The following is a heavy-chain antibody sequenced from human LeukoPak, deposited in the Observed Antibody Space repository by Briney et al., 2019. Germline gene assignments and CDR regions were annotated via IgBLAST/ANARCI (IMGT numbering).Heavy chain of an antibody. CDR1: GYTFTIYH. V-gene: IGHV1-8*03. J-gene: IGHJ4*02. CDR3: ARTTSFTASGYDY. D-gene: IGHD6-25*01. CDR2: MNPNNGDS. Sequence: ASVKVSCKASGYTFTIYHINWVRQATGQGLEWMGWMNPNNGDSGYAQKFQGRVTITRDTSISTSYMELRSLISDDTAVYFCARTTSFTASGYDYWGQGTLVTVSS.